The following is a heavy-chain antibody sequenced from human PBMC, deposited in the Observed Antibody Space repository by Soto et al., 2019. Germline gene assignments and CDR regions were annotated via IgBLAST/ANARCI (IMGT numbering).Heavy chain of an antibody. CDR1: GYSFTSYW. CDR2: IDPSDSYT. J-gene: IGHJ4*02. V-gene: IGHV5-10-1*01. Sequence: PGESLKISCKGSGYSFTSYWISWVRQMPGKGLEWMGRIDPSDSYTNYSPSFQGHVTISADKSISTAYLQWSSLKASDTAMYYCARRRGGTYYIDYWGQGTLVTVSS. D-gene: IGHD1-26*01. CDR3: ARRRGGTYYIDY.